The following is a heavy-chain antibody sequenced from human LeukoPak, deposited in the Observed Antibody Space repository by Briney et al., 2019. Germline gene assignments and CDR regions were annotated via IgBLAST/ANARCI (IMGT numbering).Heavy chain of an antibody. CDR3: AKSPYYDSSGYLFDY. Sequence: TGGSLRLSCAASGFTFSSYAMSWVRQAPGKGLEWVSAISGSGGSTYYADSVKGRFTISRDNSKNTLYLQMDSLRAEDTAVYYCAKSPYYDSSGYLFDYWGQGTLVTVSS. CDR1: GFTFSSYA. V-gene: IGHV3-23*01. D-gene: IGHD3-22*01. J-gene: IGHJ4*02. CDR2: ISGSGGST.